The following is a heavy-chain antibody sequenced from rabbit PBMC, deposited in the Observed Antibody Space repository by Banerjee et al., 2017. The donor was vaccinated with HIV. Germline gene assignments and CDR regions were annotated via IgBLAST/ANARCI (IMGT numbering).Heavy chain of an antibody. CDR3: ARLASGWVDYFKL. CDR2: ITAGTSGNT. J-gene: IGHJ4*01. D-gene: IGHD4-1*01. V-gene: IGHV1S45*01. Sequence: QEQLVESGGGLVQPEGSLTLTCTASGFSFSSSYWMCWVRQAPGKGLEWVACITAGTSGNTYYASWAKGRFTISKTSSTTVTLQMTSLTAADTATYFCARLASGWVDYFKLWGPGTLVTVS. CDR1: GFSFSSSYW.